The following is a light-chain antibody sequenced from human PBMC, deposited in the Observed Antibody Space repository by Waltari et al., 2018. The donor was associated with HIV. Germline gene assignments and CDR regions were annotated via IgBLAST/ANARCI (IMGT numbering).Light chain of an antibody. Sequence: QSALTQPASVSGSPGQSITISCTGSSSAVGSCNLFSWYQQHPGKAPKLMIYEVTKRPSGVSNRFSGSKSGNTASLTISGLQAEDEADYYCNSYATGSAWVFGGGTKLTVL. CDR3: NSYATGSAWV. CDR2: EVT. V-gene: IGLV2-23*02. J-gene: IGLJ3*02. CDR1: SSAVGSCNL.